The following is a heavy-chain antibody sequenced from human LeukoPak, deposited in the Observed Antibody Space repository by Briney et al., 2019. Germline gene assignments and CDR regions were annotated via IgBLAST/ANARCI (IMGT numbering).Heavy chain of an antibody. J-gene: IGHJ2*01. CDR3: ARYSSTWPYWYFDL. V-gene: IGHV4-30-2*01. D-gene: IGHD6-13*01. CDR1: GGSISSGGYS. Sequence: SETLSLTCTVSGGSISSGGYSWSWIRQPPGKGLEWIGYISHSGTTYYNPSLKSRVTISVDRSKNQFSLKLTSVTAADTAVYYCARYSSTWPYWYFDLWGRGTLVTVSS. CDR2: ISHSGTT.